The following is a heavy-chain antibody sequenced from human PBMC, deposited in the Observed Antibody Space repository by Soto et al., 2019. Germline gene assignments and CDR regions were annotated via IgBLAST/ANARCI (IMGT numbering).Heavy chain of an antibody. J-gene: IGHJ6*02. CDR1: GGTFNRYA. CDR2: IIPIFGIG. D-gene: IGHD3-3*01. V-gene: IGHV1-69*13. CDR3: ARSAITLFGVVSIPPHYYSEMDV. Sequence: SVKVSCKASGGTFNRYAISWVRQAPGQGLEWMGGIIPIFGIGNDAQRFQGRATITADESTGTAYMELSSLRSEDTGVYYCARSAITLFGVVSIPPHYYSEMDVWGQGTTVTVSS.